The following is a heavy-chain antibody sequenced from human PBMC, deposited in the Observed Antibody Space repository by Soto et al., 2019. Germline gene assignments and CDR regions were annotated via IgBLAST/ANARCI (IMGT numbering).Heavy chain of an antibody. D-gene: IGHD2-15*01. J-gene: IGHJ6*01. CDR1: GFTFSNYA. CDR2: ISYNGGNR. V-gene: IGHV3-30*04. Sequence: QVQLVESGGGVVQPGRSLRLSCAASGFTFSNYAMHWVRQAPGKGLECVAVISYNGGNRFYRDYVKGRFTISRVNSKNTVHLQIDSLRYEDAAVYYCARGDREDTAVVIGVRPGEYGVDVW. CDR3: ARGDREDTAVVIGVRPGEYGVDV.